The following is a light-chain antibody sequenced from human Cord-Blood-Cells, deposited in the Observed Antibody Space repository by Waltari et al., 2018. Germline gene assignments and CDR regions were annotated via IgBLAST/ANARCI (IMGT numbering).Light chain of an antibody. J-gene: IGLJ1*01. Sequence: QSALTQPRSVSGSPGQTVPISCTGTRRELGGYTYVSCYQQHPGKAPKPMIYDVSKRPSGVPDRFSGSKSGNTASLTISGLQAEDEADYYCCSYAGSYVFGTGTKVTVL. CDR3: CSYAGSYV. CDR1: RRELGGYTY. CDR2: DVS. V-gene: IGLV2-11*01.